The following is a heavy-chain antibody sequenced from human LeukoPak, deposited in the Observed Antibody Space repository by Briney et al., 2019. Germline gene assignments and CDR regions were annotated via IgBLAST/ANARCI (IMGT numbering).Heavy chain of an antibody. V-gene: IGHV4-59*08. CDR3: ARHLDYYGSGSYEY. CDR2: IHSTGST. D-gene: IGHD3-10*01. Sequence: SETLSLTCSVSGGSISGYYWSWIRQPPGKGLEWIGYIHSTGSTDYNPSLKSRVTMSVDTSKNQFSLKLGSVTAAVTAVYYCARHLDYYGSGSYEYWGQGTLVTVSS. J-gene: IGHJ4*02. CDR1: GGSISGYY.